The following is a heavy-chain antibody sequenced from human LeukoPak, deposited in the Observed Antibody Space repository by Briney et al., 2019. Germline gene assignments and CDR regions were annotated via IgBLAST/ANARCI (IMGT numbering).Heavy chain of an antibody. CDR3: ARSTTVVTEDY. J-gene: IGHJ4*02. V-gene: IGHV3-23*01. CDR1: GFTFSSYG. Sequence: PGGSLRLSCAASGFTFSSYGMSWVRQAPGKGLEWVSAISGSGGSTYYADSVKGRFTISRDNAKNSLYLQMNSLRAEDTAVYYCARSTTVVTEDYWGQGTLVTVSS. CDR2: ISGSGGST. D-gene: IGHD4-23*01.